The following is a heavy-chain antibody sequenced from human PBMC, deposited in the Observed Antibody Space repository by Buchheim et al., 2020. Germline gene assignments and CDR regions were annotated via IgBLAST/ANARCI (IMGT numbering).Heavy chain of an antibody. V-gene: IGHV1-46*01. D-gene: IGHD1-20*01. Sequence: QVQLVQSGAEVKKPGASVKVSCKASGYTFTTYYIHWVRQAPGQGLEWMGVINPDGSGTSYAQNFRGRVTMTRDTSTSTVYMELSSLKSEDTAVYYCARAGGITGYYFDYWGQGTL. CDR1: GYTFTTYY. CDR3: ARAGGITGYYFDY. J-gene: IGHJ4*02. CDR2: INPDGSGT.